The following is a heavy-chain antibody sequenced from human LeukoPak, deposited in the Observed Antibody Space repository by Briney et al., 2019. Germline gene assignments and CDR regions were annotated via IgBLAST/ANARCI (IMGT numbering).Heavy chain of an antibody. CDR2: ISAYNGNT. D-gene: IGHD3-22*01. Sequence: ASVKVSCKASGYTFTSYGISWVRQAPGQGLEWMGWISAYNGNTNYAQKLQGRVTMTTDTSTSTAYMELRSLRSDDTAVYYCARDPGPYYDSSGFDYWGQGILVTVSS. CDR1: GYTFTSYG. V-gene: IGHV1-18*01. J-gene: IGHJ4*02. CDR3: ARDPGPYYDSSGFDY.